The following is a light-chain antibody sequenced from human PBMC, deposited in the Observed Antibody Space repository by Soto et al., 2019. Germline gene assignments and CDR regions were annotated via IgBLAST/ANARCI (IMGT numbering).Light chain of an antibody. J-gene: IGLJ1*01. CDR3: SSYTSSSTL. V-gene: IGLV2-14*01. Sequence: QSVLTQPASVSGSPGQSITIPCTGTSSDVGSYNYVSWYQQHPGKATKLMIYEVSDRPSGISSRFSGSKSGNTASLTISGLQTEDEADYYCSSYTSSSTLFGTGTKLTVL. CDR1: SSDVGSYNY. CDR2: EVS.